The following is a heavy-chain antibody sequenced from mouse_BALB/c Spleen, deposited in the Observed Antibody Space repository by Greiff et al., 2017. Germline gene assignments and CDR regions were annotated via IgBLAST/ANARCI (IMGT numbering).Heavy chain of an antibody. D-gene: IGHD2-4*01. CDR3: ARGYDYDCCDY. J-gene: IGHJ2*01. V-gene: IGHV7-3*02. CDR2: MRNKANGYTT. CDR1: GFTFPDYY. Sequence: EVQGVESGGGLVQPGGSLRLSCATSGFTFPDYYMSWVRQPPGKALEWLGFMRNKANGYTTEDSASVKGRFTISRDNSQSILYLQMNTLRAEDSATDYCARGYDYDCCDYWGQGTTLTVAA.